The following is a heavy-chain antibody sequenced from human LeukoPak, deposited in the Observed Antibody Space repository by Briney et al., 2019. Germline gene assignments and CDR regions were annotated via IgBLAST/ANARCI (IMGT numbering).Heavy chain of an antibody. D-gene: IGHD2-15*01. CDR3: AREDNKGDY. Sequence: GGSLRLSCAASGFTFNNFAMSWVRQAPGKGLEWVSAISGHTANTYYADSVEGRFTISRDNSKNTLYLQMNSLRAEDTAVYYCAREDNKGDYWGQGTLVTVSS. V-gene: IGHV3-23*01. CDR2: ISGHTANT. CDR1: GFTFNNFA. J-gene: IGHJ4*02.